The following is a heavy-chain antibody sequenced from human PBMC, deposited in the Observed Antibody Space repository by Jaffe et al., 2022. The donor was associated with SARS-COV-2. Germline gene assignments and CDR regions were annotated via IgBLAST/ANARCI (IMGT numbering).Heavy chain of an antibody. D-gene: IGHD5-18*01. CDR3: ARVTYSYGQLPYYFDY. V-gene: IGHV4-38-2*02. CDR2: IYHSGST. Sequence: QVQLQESGPGLVKPSETLSLTCTVSGYSISSGYYWGWIRQPPGKGLEWIGSIYHSGSTYYNPSLKSRVTISVDTSKNQFSLKVSSVTAADTAVYYCARVTYSYGQLPYYFDYWGQGTLVTVSS. CDR1: GYSISSGYY. J-gene: IGHJ4*02.